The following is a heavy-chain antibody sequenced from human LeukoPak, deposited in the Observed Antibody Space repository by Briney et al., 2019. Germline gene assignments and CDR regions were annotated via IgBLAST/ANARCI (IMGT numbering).Heavy chain of an antibody. Sequence: GESLKISCKGSGYSFTSYWIGWVRQMPGKGLEWMGIIYPGDSDTRYSPSFQGQVTISADKSISTAYLQWSSLKASDTAMYYCAREAARYSSGWSRGHAFDVWGQGTMVTVSS. J-gene: IGHJ3*01. CDR1: GYSFTSYW. D-gene: IGHD6-19*01. CDR3: AREAARYSSGWSRGHAFDV. CDR2: IYPGDSDT. V-gene: IGHV5-51*01.